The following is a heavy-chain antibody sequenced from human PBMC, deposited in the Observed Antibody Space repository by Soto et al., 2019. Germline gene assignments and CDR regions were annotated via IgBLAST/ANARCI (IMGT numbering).Heavy chain of an antibody. CDR3: ARGKRSVLTYFSGIFDY. CDR2: INHSGST. V-gene: IGHV4-30-2*01. J-gene: IGHJ4*02. CDR1: GGSISSGDYY. D-gene: IGHD3-10*01. Sequence: SETLSLTCTVSGGSISSGDYYWSWIRQPPGKGLEWIGEINHSGSTNYNPSLKSRVTISVDTSKNQFSLKLSSVTAADTAVYYCARGKRSVLTYFSGIFDYWGQGTLVTVSS.